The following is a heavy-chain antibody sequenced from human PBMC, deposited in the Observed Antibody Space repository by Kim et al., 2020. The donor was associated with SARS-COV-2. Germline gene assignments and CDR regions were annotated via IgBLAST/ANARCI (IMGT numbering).Heavy chain of an antibody. D-gene: IGHD1-7*01. CDR1: GFTFSNDA. Sequence: GGSLRLSCAASGFTFSNDAMSWVRQAPGKGLEWVSGISGSGGSTYYADAATGRFTISRANSKNTLYVQTNNLKAENTALYYVAKDFLLRNLFLWYM. CDR2: ISGSGGST. V-gene: IGHV3-23*01. CDR3: AKDFLLRNLFLWYM. J-gene: IGHJ6*03.